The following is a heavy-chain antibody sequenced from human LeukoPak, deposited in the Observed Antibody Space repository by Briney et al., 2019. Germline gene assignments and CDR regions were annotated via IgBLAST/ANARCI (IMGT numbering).Heavy chain of an antibody. CDR2: INPKTGGI. CDR3: AVSIQAAAIPAFDL. D-gene: IGHD6-25*01. CDR1: GYSFTDYY. V-gene: IGHV1-2*02. Sequence: ASVKVSCKASGYSFTDYYMHWVRQAPGQGLEWMGWINPKTGGIIYAQKFQDRVTMTRDTSISTGYMELSSLRSDDTARYYCAVSIQAAAIPAFDLWGQGPLVTVSS. J-gene: IGHJ4*02.